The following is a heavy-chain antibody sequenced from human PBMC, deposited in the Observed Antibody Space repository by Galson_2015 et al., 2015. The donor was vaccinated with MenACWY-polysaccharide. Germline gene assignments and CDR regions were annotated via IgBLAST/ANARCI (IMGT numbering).Heavy chain of an antibody. D-gene: IGHD4-17*01. CDR3: ARLSATGTVTFDY. J-gene: IGHJ4*02. CDR2: IYPADSDT. CDR1: GYSFTSNW. Sequence: QSGAEVKKPGESLKISCKGSGYSFTSNWIGWVRQMPGKGLEWMGIIYPADSDTRYSPSFPGQVTISADKSISTAYLQWSSLKASVTAVYYCARLSATGTVTFDYWGQGTLVTVSS. V-gene: IGHV5-51*03.